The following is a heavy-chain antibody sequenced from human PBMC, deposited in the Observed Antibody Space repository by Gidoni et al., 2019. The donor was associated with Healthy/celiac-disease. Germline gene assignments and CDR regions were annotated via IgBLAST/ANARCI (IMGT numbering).Heavy chain of an antibody. J-gene: IGHJ4*02. CDR3: ARLAAAVFFDY. CDR2: IWYDGSNK. V-gene: IGHV3-33*01. D-gene: IGHD6-13*01. Sequence: QVQLVESGGGVVQPGRSLRLSCAASGFTFSSYGMHWVRQAPGKGLEWVAVIWYDGSNKYYADSVKGRFTISRDNSKNTLYLQMNSLRAEDTAVYYCARLAAAVFFDYWGQGTLVTVSS. CDR1: GFTFSSYG.